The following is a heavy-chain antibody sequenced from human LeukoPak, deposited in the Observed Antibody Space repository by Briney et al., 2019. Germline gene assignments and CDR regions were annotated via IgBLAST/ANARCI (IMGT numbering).Heavy chain of an antibody. CDR1: GDSVSSNSAT. J-gene: IGHJ4*02. Sequence: SQTLSLTCAISGDSVSSNSATWNWIRQSPSRGLEWLGRTFYSSKWYNDYAVSVKSRITINPDTSKNQFSLQLNSVTPEDTAVYYCARGSRYYYDSSGYFPTTKFDYWGQGTLVTVSS. CDR2: TFYSSKWYN. CDR3: ARGSRYYYDSSGYFPTTKFDY. V-gene: IGHV6-1*01. D-gene: IGHD3-22*01.